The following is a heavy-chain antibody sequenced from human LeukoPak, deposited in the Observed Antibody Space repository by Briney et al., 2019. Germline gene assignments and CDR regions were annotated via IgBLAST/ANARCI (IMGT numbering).Heavy chain of an antibody. D-gene: IGHD3-9*01. V-gene: IGHV1-18*01. CDR1: GYTFTSYG. Sequence: GASVKVSCKASGYTFTSYGISWVRQAPGQGLEWMGWISAYNGNTNYAQKLQGRVTMTTDTSTSTAYMELRSLRSDDTAVYYCARDEGRRFPQLLRYWGQGTLVTVSS. J-gene: IGHJ4*02. CDR2: ISAYNGNT. CDR3: ARDEGRRFPQLLRY.